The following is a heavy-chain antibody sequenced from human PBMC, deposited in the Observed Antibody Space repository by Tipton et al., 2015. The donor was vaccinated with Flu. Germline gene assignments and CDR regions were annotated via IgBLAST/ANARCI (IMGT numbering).Heavy chain of an antibody. CDR1: GFTFSSYE. J-gene: IGHJ5*02. D-gene: IGHD2-21*01. V-gene: IGHV3-48*03. Sequence: LSLTCAASGFTFSSYEMNWVRQAPGKGLEWVSYISSSGSTIYYADSVKGRFTISRDNAKNSLYLQMNSLRAEDTAVYYCARGSYCGGDCYEPWGQGTLVTVSS. CDR2: ISSSGSTI. CDR3: ARGSYCGGDCYEP.